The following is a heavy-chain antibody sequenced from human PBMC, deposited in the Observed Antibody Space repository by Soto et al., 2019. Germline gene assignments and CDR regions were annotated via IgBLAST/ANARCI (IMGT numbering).Heavy chain of an antibody. Sequence: GASVKVSCKASGGTFSSYAISWVRQAPGQGLEWMGGIIPIFGTANYAQKFQGRVTITADESTSTAYMELSSLRSEDTAVYYCARDDYSNYCGMDVWGQGTTVTVSS. J-gene: IGHJ6*02. V-gene: IGHV1-69*13. CDR3: ARDDYSNYCGMDV. CDR2: IIPIFGTA. D-gene: IGHD4-4*01. CDR1: GGTFSSYA.